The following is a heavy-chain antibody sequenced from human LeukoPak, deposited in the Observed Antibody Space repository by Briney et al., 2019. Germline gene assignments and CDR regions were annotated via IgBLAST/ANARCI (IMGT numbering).Heavy chain of an antibody. CDR2: ISGSGGST. D-gene: IGHD6-13*01. Sequence: GGSLRLSCAASGFTFSSYAMSWVRQAPGKGLEWVSAISGSGGSTYYADSVKGRLTISRDNSKNTLYLQMNSLRAEDTAVYYCAMYSSSWYNYYYYFDYWGQGTLVTVSS. J-gene: IGHJ4*02. CDR3: AMYSSSWYNYYYYFDY. V-gene: IGHV3-23*01. CDR1: GFTFSSYA.